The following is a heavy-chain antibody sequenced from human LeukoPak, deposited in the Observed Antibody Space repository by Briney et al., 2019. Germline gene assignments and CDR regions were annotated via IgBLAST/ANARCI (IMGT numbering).Heavy chain of an antibody. CDR2: INSDGSST. V-gene: IGHV3-74*01. CDR1: GFTFSSYW. CDR3: ARWPNIVVVPAAPYGGHGMDA. J-gene: IGHJ6*02. Sequence: GGSLRLSCAASGFTFSSYWMHWVRQAPGKGLVWVSRINSDGSSTSYADSVKGRFTISRDNAKNTLYLQMNSLRAEDTAVYHCARWPNIVVVPAAPYGGHGMDAWGQGTTVTVSS. D-gene: IGHD2-2*01.